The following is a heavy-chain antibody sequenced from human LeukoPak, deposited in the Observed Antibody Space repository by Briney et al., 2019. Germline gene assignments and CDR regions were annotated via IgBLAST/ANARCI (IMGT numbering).Heavy chain of an antibody. J-gene: IGHJ4*02. CDR1: GFAFNNAW. V-gene: IGHV3-15*01. Sequence: GGSLRLSCAASGFAFNNAWMSWVRQAPGKGLEWVGRIKSKTDGGTTDYAAPVKGRFTISRDDSKNTLYLQMNSLRGEDTAVYYCAPSGSYYRFDYWGQGTLVTVSS. D-gene: IGHD1-26*01. CDR2: IKSKTDGGTT. CDR3: APSGSYYRFDY.